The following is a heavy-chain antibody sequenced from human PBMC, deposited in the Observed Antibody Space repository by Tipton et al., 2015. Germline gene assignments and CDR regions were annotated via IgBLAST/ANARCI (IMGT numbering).Heavy chain of an antibody. V-gene: IGHV3-21*01. Sequence: SLRLSCAASGFTFSSYGMNWVRQAPGKGLEWVSSISSSSSYIYYADSVKGRFTISRDNAKNSLYLQMDSLRAEDTAVYYCARYWGVTQNAFDIWGQGTMVTVSS. J-gene: IGHJ3*02. CDR2: ISSSSSYI. CDR1: GFTFSSYG. CDR3: ARYWGVTQNAFDI. D-gene: IGHD3-10*01.